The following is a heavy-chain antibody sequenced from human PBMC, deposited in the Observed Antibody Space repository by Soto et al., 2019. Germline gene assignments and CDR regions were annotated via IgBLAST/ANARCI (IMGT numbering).Heavy chain of an antibody. V-gene: IGHV3-66*01. CDR2: IYSGGST. Sequence: GGSLRISCAASGFTVSSNYMSWVRQAPGKGLEWVSVIYSGGSTYYADSVKGRFTISRDNSKNTLYLQMNSLRAEDTAVYYCARDFTYGSGSYLYYYGMDVWGQGTTVTVSS. J-gene: IGHJ6*02. CDR3: ARDFTYGSGSYLYYYGMDV. CDR1: GFTVSSNY. D-gene: IGHD3-10*01.